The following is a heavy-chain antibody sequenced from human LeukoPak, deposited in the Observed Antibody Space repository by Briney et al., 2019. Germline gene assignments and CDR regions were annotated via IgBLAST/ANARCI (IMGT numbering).Heavy chain of an antibody. CDR2: INANSGGT. D-gene: IGHD4-23*01. V-gene: IGHV1-2*02. CDR1: GYTFTGYY. J-gene: IGHJ4*02. CDR3: ARDGHGGNSFDY. Sequence: ASVKVSCEASGYTFTGYYMHWVRPAPGQRREWVGWINANSGGTDYAQKLQGTVTMTRDTFISTAYMELSRLRSDDTAVYYCARDGHGGNSFDYWGQGTLGTVSS.